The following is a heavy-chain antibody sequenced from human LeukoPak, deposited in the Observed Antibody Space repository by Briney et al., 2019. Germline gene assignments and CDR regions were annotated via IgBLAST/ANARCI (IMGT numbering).Heavy chain of an antibody. CDR2: MSTTGSTI. CDR1: GFTFSSFG. D-gene: IGHD3-3*01. Sequence: GRSLRLSCAASGFTFSSFGMHWVRQAPGKGLEWVSFMSTTGSTISYADSVKGRFTMSRDNAKNSLFLIMNSLRAEDTAVYYCARDGFFGGIDYWGQGTLVTVSS. J-gene: IGHJ4*02. V-gene: IGHV3-48*04. CDR3: ARDGFFGGIDY.